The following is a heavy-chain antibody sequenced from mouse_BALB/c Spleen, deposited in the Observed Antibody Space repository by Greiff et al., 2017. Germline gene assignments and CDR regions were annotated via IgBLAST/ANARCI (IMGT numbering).Heavy chain of an antibody. Sequence: EVKLMESGPGLVKPSQSLSLTCSVTGYSITSGYYWNWIRQFPGNKLEWMGYISYDGSNNYNPSLKNRISITRDTSKNQFFLKLNSVTTEDTATYYCARGGGNYYGSSYGWFAYWGQGTLVTVSA. CDR1: GYSITSGYY. CDR3: ARGGGNYYGSSYGWFAY. V-gene: IGHV3-6*02. D-gene: IGHD1-1*01. J-gene: IGHJ3*01. CDR2: ISYDGSN.